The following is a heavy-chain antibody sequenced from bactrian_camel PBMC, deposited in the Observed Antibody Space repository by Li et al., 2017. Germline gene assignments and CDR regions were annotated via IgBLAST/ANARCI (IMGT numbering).Heavy chain of an antibody. CDR1: GFRGSDKC. CDR2: FHSDGSVG. CDR3: AAAPYVGGSGYCYAHLVTEYNY. Sequence: HVQLVESGGGSVQAGGSLTLSCVASGFRGSDKCMGWFRQDSGAEREGVAVFHSDGSVGYADPVEGRFTISKDNAKNTLYLQMNSLKPEDTAMYYCAAAPYVGGSGYCYAHLVTEYNYSGQGTQVTVS. J-gene: IGHJ4*01. V-gene: IGHV3S6*01. D-gene: IGHD1*01.